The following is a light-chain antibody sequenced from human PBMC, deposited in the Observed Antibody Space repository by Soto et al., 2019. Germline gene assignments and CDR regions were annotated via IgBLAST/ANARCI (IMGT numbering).Light chain of an antibody. CDR3: QQSYSSWAT. V-gene: IGKV1-39*01. CDR2: AAS. CDR1: QSISNY. Sequence: DIQMTQSPSSLSASVGDGVTITCRARQSISNYLNWYQLKPGKVPKLLIYAASTLQTGVPSRFSGSGSGTDFTITISCLQPEDSASYYCQQSYSSWATFGGGTKVEIK. J-gene: IGKJ4*01.